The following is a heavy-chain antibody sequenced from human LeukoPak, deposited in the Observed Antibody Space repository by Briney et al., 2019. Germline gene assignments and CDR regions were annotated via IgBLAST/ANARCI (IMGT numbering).Heavy chain of an antibody. Sequence: SETLSLTCTVSGDSISSYYWSWIRQPPGKGLEWIGYIYNSGTTNNNPSLKGRVTISIDTSKNQFSLKLSSVTAADTAVYYCAIKDYDSSGHVEHFQHWGQGTLVTVPS. V-gene: IGHV4-59*01. CDR3: AIKDYDSSGHVEHFQH. CDR1: GDSISSYY. J-gene: IGHJ1*01. D-gene: IGHD3-22*01. CDR2: IYNSGTT.